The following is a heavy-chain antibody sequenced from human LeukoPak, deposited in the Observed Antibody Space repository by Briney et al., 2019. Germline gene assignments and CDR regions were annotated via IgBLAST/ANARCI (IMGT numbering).Heavy chain of an antibody. CDR2: INPVGSEK. D-gene: IGHD2-21*01. CDR3: VRVVQLLLKDAFDI. Sequence: PGGSLRLSCAASGFTFSDYWMTWVRQAPGKGLEWVAYINPVGSEKYYVDSVKGRFTISRDNADNSLFLQMNSLRAEDTALYYCVRVVQLLLKDAFDIWGQGTMVAVSS. CDR1: GFTFSDYW. V-gene: IGHV3-7*01. J-gene: IGHJ3*02.